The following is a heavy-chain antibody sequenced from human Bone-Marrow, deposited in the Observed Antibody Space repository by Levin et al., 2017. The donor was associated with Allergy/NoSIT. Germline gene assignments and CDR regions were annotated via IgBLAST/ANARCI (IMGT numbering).Heavy chain of an antibody. V-gene: IGHV3-23*01. CDR2: IIGDGRT. J-gene: IGHJ5*02. CDR3: AKGKATDAVDWFDA. Sequence: GESLKISCAASGFTFNNYALTWVRQAAGKGLEWVSTIIGDGRTFYADSVKGRFTVSKDDSKNTMFLQLDSLRAEDTAVYYCAKGKATDAVDWFDAWGQGTLVTVSS. D-gene: IGHD5-24*01. CDR1: GFTFNNYA.